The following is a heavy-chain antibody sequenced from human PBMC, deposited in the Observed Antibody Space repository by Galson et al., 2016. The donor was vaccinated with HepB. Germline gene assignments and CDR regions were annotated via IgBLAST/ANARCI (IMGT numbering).Heavy chain of an antibody. CDR3: ARIRRGVVSSRAMDV. J-gene: IGHJ6*02. D-gene: IGHD2-8*02. V-gene: IGHV1-46*01. Sequence: SVKVSCKASGYTFTDYYIHWVRQAPGQGLEWVGLINPSGGRTSYAQHFQGRVTMTRGTSTSSVYMELSSLRSEDTAVYYCARIRRGVVSSRAMDVWGQGTTVTVSS. CDR1: GYTFTDYY. CDR2: INPSGGRT.